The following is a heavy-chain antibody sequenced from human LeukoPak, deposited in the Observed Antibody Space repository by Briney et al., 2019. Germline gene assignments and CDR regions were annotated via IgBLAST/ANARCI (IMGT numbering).Heavy chain of an antibody. D-gene: IGHD6-6*01. CDR1: GFTFSSYA. CDR3: ARNIAAQD. J-gene: IGHJ4*02. CDR2: INQDGSEK. V-gene: IGHV3-7*01. Sequence: GGSLRLSCAASGFTFSSYAMSWVRQAPGKGLEWVASINQDGSEKYYVDSVKGRFTISRDNAKDSLYLQMNSLRAEDTAIYYCARNIAAQDWGQGTLITVSS.